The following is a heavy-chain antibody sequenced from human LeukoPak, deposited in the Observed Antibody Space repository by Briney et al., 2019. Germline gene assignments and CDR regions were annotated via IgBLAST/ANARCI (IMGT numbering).Heavy chain of an antibody. CDR2: MNPNSGNT. D-gene: IGHD3-22*01. J-gene: IGHJ5*02. Sequence: ASVKVSCKASGYTFTSYDINWVRQATGQGLEWMGWMNPNSGNTGYAQKFQGRVTITRNTSISTAYMELSSLRSEDTAVYYCARGDDSSGYYYGGGGFDPWGQGTLVTVSS. V-gene: IGHV1-8*03. CDR3: ARGDDSSGYYYGGGGFDP. CDR1: GYTFTSYD.